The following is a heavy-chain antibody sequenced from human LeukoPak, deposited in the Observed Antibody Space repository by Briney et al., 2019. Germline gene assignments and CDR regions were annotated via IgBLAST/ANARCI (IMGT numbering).Heavy chain of an antibody. J-gene: IGHJ4*02. D-gene: IGHD2-2*01. CDR3: AKAPSFQLISPYSDY. CDR2: ISWNSNSI. Sequence: GGSLRLSCAASGFTFDDYAMHWVRQAPGKGLEWVSGISWNSNSIDYADSVKGRFTISRDNAKNSLYLQMNSLRAEDTALYYCAKAPSFQLISPYSDYWGQGTLVTVSS. V-gene: IGHV3-9*01. CDR1: GFTFDDYA.